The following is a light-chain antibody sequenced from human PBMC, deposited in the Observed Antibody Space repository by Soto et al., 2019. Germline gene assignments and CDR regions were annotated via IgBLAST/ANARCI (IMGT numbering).Light chain of an antibody. Sequence: QSVLTQPPSASGNPGQRLTISCSGSTSNILRNYVYWYRQFPGTAPRRLISMNDQRPSGVPDRFSGSKSGTSASLAISGLRSEDDADYYCASWDDSLSGYVFGTGTKVTVL. CDR3: ASWDDSLSGYV. J-gene: IGLJ1*01. V-gene: IGLV1-47*01. CDR1: TSNILRNY. CDR2: MND.